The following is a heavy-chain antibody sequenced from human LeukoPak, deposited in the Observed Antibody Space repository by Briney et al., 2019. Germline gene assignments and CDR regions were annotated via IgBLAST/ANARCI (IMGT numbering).Heavy chain of an antibody. V-gene: IGHV3-7*03. J-gene: IGHJ4*02. D-gene: IGHD3-3*01. CDR1: GFTFSSYW. CDR2: MKRDGSEK. Sequence: GGSLRLSCAASGFTFSSYWMSWVRQAPGKGLEWVANMKRDGSEKYYVDSVKGRFTISRDNSKNTLYLQMNSLRAEDTAVYYCAKDSYYDFWSGYGRWGQGTLVTVSS. CDR3: AKDSYYDFWSGYGR.